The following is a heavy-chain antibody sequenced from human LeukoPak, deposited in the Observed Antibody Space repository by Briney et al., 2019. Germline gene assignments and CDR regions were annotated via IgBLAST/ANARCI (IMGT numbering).Heavy chain of an antibody. J-gene: IGHJ4*01. D-gene: IGHD2-21*02. Sequence: GGSLSLSCAASGFTVSSNHNHMSWVRQAPGKGLEWVSVIYSGGTIFYADSVKGRFTISRDNSKNTVYLEMNSLRAEDTAVYYCARDRGAYCGGDCYLGFDYWGRGTLVTVSS. CDR1: GFTVSSNH. CDR2: IYSGGTI. V-gene: IGHV3-66*01. CDR3: ARDRGAYCGGDCYLGFDY.